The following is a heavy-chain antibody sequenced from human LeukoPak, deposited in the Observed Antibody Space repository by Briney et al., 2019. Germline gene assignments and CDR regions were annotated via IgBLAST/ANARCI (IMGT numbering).Heavy chain of an antibody. CDR1: GGSISSYY. J-gene: IGHJ5*02. CDR2: IYYSGST. CDR3: ARGGGDWLLWRLEYNWFDP. V-gene: IGHV4-59*01. D-gene: IGHD3/OR15-3a*01. Sequence: SETLSLTCTVSGGSISSYYWSWIRQPPGKGLEWIGYIYYSGSTNYNPSLKSRVTISVDTSKSQFSLKLSSVTAADTAVYYCARGGGDWLLWRLEYNWFDPWGQGTLVTVSS.